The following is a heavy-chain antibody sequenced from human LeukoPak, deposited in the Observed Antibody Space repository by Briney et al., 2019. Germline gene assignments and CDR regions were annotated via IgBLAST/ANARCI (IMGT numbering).Heavy chain of an antibody. D-gene: IGHD3-22*01. CDR2: IYYSGSS. Sequence: SETLSLTCSVSGGSISSSSSYWGWIRQPPGKGLEWIGSIYYSGSSFDNPALKSRVTISVDTSKNQFSLKLSSVTAADTAVYYCARDRGSSGLNWGQGTLVTVSS. CDR1: GGSISSSSSY. V-gene: IGHV4-39*02. J-gene: IGHJ4*02. CDR3: ARDRGSSGLN.